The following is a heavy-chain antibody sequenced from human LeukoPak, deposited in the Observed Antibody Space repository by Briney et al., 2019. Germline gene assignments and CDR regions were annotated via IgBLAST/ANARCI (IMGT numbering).Heavy chain of an antibody. D-gene: IGHD2/OR15-2a*01. CDR1: RFTFSSYA. J-gene: IGHJ4*02. CDR2: ISHDGTYK. CDR3: ATSFFKAFYYFDY. Sequence: GGSLRPSCAVSRFTFSSYAVHWVRQAPGKGLEWVAVISHDGTYKDYADSVKGRFTISRDNSKNTLYLQMSSLRAEDTAMYYCATSFFKAFYYFDYWGQGTLVTVSS. V-gene: IGHV3-30*04.